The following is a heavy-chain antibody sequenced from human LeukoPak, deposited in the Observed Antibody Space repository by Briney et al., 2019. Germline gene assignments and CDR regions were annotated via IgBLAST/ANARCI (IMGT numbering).Heavy chain of an antibody. J-gene: IGHJ4*02. CDR3: ARLYGSGSYYNPLGY. D-gene: IGHD3-10*01. CDR2: IYPGDSDT. Sequence: GESLKTSCKGSGYSFTSYWIGWVRQMPGKGLEWMGIIYPGDSDTRYSPSFQGQVTISADKSISTAYLQWSSLKASDTAMYYCARLYGSGSYYNPLGYWGQGTLVTVSS. CDR1: GYSFTSYW. V-gene: IGHV5-51*01.